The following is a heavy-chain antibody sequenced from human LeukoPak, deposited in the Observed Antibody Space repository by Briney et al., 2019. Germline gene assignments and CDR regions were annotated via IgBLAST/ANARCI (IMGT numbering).Heavy chain of an antibody. J-gene: IGHJ4*02. CDR3: ARGRPESDFDY. D-gene: IGHD1-14*01. Sequence: SETLSLTCTVSGGSISSSNYYWGWIRQPPGKGLEWIGSIYYSGSTYYNPSLKSRVTISVDTSKNQFSLKLSSVTAADTAVYYCARGRPESDFDYWGQGTLVTVSS. CDR1: GGSISSSNYY. V-gene: IGHV4-39*07. CDR2: IYYSGST.